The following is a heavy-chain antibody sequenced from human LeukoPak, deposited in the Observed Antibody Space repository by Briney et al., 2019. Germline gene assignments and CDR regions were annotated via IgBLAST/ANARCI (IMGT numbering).Heavy chain of an antibody. CDR1: GGSISSGDYY. J-gene: IGHJ4*02. Sequence: PSETLSLTCTVSGGSISSGDYYWSWIRQPPGKGLEWIGYIYYSGSTYYNPSLKSRVTISVDTSKNQFSLKLSSVTAADTAVYYCARGSEWLSPWDHWGQGTLVTVSS. CDR3: ARGSEWLSPWDH. V-gene: IGHV4-30-4*01. CDR2: IYYSGST. D-gene: IGHD3-3*01.